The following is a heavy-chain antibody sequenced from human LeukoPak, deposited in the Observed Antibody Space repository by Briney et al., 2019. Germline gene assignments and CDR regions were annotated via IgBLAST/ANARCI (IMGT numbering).Heavy chain of an antibody. CDR1: GXTFSSYS. CDR3: ASTYYYGSGSYYNAAY. D-gene: IGHD3-10*01. Sequence: AGGSLRLSCAASGXTFSSYSMNWVRQAPGKGLEWVSSISSSSSYIYYADSVKGRFTISRDNAKNSLYLQMNSLRAEDTAVYYCASTYYYGSGSYYNAAYWGQGTLVTVSS. V-gene: IGHV3-21*01. J-gene: IGHJ4*02. CDR2: ISSSSSYI.